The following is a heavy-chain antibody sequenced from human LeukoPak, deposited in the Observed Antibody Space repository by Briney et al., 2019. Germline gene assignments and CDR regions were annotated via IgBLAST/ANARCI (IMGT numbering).Heavy chain of an antibody. D-gene: IGHD3-9*01. J-gene: IGHJ3*02. CDR3: ARAPPYYDILTGYHDAFDI. V-gene: IGHV1-69*13. CDR2: IIPIFGTA. Sequence: ASVTVSCKASGGTFSSYAISWVRQAPGQGLEWMGGIIPIFGTANYAQKFQGRVTITADESTSTAYMELSSLRSEDTAVYYCARAPPYYDILTGYHDAFDIWGQGTMVTVSS. CDR1: GGTFSSYA.